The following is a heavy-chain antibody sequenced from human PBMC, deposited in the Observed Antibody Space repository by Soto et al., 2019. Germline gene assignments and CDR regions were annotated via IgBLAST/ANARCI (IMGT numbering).Heavy chain of an antibody. CDR3: ARESGGATATLDYYYFYMDV. J-gene: IGHJ6*03. D-gene: IGHD5-12*01. CDR1: GYRFSDYY. Sequence: QVRLVQSGAEVKKPGASVTVSCKASGYRFSDYYLHWVRQAPGPGPEWMGWMNPNSGDTKYAQKFKGRVTMTRDTSVSTAFMELNWLKSDDTAVYYCARESGGATATLDYYYFYMDVWGIGTTVTGSS. V-gene: IGHV1-2*02. CDR2: MNPNSGDT.